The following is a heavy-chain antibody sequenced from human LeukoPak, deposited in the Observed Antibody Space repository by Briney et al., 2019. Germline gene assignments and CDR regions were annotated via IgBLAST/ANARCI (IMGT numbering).Heavy chain of an antibody. V-gene: IGHV3-30*18. Sequence: GGSLRLSCAASGFTFSSYGMHWVRQAPGKGLEWVAVISYDGSNKYYADSVKGRFTISRDNSKNTLYLQMNSLRAEDTAVYYCAKGRGWLQFYYFGYWGQGTLVTVSS. CDR1: GFTFSSYG. D-gene: IGHD5-24*01. CDR2: ISYDGSNK. CDR3: AKGRGWLQFYYFGY. J-gene: IGHJ4*02.